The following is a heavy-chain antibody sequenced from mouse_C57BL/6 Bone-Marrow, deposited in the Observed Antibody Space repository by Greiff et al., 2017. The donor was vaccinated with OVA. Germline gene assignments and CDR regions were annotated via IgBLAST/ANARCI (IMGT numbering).Heavy chain of an antibody. CDR3: ARDYGSSYHAWFAY. D-gene: IGHD1-1*01. V-gene: IGHV5-17*01. CDR1: GFTFSDYG. J-gene: IGHJ3*01. Sequence: VESGGGLVKPGGSLKLSCAASGFTFSDYGMHWVRQAPEKGLEWVAYISSGSSTIYYADTVKGRFTISRDNAKNTLFLQMTSLRSEDTAMYYCARDYGSSYHAWFAYWGQGTLVTVSA. CDR2: ISSGSSTI.